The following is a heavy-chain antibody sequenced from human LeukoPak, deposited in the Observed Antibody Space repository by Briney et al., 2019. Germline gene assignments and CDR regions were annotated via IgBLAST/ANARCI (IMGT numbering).Heavy chain of an antibody. CDR1: GXSISSNY. D-gene: IGHD3/OR15-3a*01. V-gene: IGHV4-4*07. J-gene: IGHJ4*02. Sequence: SETLSLTCTVSGXSISSNYWSWIRQPAGKGLEWIGRIYASGTTNYSPSLKSRVTMSLDTSKNKFSLKLSSVTAADTAVYFCAREDWARYYFDYWGQGILVTVSS. CDR3: AREDWARYYFDY. CDR2: IYASGTT.